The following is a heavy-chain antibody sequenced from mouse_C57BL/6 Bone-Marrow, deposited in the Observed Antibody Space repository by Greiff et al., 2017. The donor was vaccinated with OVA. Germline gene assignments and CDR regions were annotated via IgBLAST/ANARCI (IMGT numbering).Heavy chain of an antibody. CDR1: GYTFTDYE. V-gene: IGHV1-15*01. CDR3: TRRGSSYAMDY. CDR2: IAPETGGT. Sequence: QVQLQQSGAELVRPGASVTLSCKASGYTFTDYEMHWVKQTPVHGLEWIGAIAPETGGTAYNQKFKGKAILTADKSSSTAYMELRSLTSEDSAVYYCTRRGSSYAMDYWGQGTSVTVSS. J-gene: IGHJ4*01.